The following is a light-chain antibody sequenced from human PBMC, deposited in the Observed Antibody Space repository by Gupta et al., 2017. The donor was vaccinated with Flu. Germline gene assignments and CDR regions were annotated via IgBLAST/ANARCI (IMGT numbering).Light chain of an antibody. J-gene: IGKJ2*03. CDR1: QSISSW. Sequence: DIQMTQSPSTLSASVGDRVTITCRASQSISSWLAWYQQKPGKDPKLLIYKASSLESGVPSRFSGSGSGTEFTLTISSLQPDDFATYYCQQYNNYHSFGQGTKLEIK. V-gene: IGKV1-5*03. CDR2: KAS. CDR3: QQYNNYHS.